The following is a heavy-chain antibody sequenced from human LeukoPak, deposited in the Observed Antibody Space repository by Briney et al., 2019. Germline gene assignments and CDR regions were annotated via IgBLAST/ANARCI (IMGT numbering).Heavy chain of an antibody. CDR1: GFTFHDYT. Sequence: GGSLRLSCAASGFTFHDYTMHWVWQVPGKGLEWVSGITWDSGSTDYADSVMGRFTISRDNAKNSLYLQMNSLRTEDTALYYCATSNWGSPFDYWGQGTLVTVSS. CDR2: ITWDSGST. V-gene: IGHV3-9*01. CDR3: ATSNWGSPFDY. D-gene: IGHD7-27*01. J-gene: IGHJ4*02.